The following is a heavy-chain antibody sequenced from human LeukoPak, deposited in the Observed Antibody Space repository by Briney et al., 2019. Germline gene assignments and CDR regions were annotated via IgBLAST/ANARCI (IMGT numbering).Heavy chain of an antibody. D-gene: IGHD4-17*01. CDR3: AQGTVTTSSFSY. Sequence: SVKVSCKASGGTFSSYAISWVRQAPGQGLEWKGGIIPIFGTANYAQKFQGRVTITADKSTSTAYMELSSLRSEDTAVYYCAQGTVTTSSFSYWGQGTLVTVSS. V-gene: IGHV1-69*06. CDR1: GGTFSSYA. J-gene: IGHJ4*02. CDR2: IIPIFGTA.